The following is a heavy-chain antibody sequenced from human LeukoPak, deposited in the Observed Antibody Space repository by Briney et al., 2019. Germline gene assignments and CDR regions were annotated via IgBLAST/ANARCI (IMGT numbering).Heavy chain of an antibody. CDR2: IYYSGST. CDR1: GGSFSGYY. CDR3: ARFYGSGSYRYYYYMDV. Sequence: SETLSLTCAVYGGSFSGYYWSWIRQPPGKGLEWIGSIYYSGSTYYNPSLKSRVTISVDTSKNQFSLKLSSVTAADTAVYYCARFYGSGSYRYYYYMDVWGKGTTVTVSS. D-gene: IGHD3-10*01. V-gene: IGHV4-34*01. J-gene: IGHJ6*03.